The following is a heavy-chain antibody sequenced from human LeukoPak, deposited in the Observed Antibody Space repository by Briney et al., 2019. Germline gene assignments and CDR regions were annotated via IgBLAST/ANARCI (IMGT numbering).Heavy chain of an antibody. CDR2: IKQDGSEK. CDR1: GFTFSSYW. V-gene: IGHV3-7*01. D-gene: IGHD4-11*01. CDR3: AKEGQYTGDAFDI. Sequence: GGSLRLSCAASGFTFSSYWMTWVRQAPGKGLEWVGNIKQDGSEKNYVDSAKGRFTISRDNSKNTLYLQMNSLRAEDTAVYYCAKEGQYTGDAFDIWGQGTMVTVSS. J-gene: IGHJ3*02.